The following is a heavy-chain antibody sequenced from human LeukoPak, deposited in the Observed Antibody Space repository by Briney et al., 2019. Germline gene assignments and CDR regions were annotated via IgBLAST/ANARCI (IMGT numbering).Heavy chain of an antibody. Sequence: SETLSLTCTVSGGSISSYYWGWIRQPPGKGLEWIGSIYYSGSTYYNPSLKSRVTISVDTSKNQFSLKLSSVTAADTAVYYCARHILWFGELLGFDYWGQGTLVTVSS. V-gene: IGHV4-39*01. CDR1: GGSISSYY. CDR3: ARHILWFGELLGFDY. CDR2: IYYSGST. D-gene: IGHD3-10*01. J-gene: IGHJ4*02.